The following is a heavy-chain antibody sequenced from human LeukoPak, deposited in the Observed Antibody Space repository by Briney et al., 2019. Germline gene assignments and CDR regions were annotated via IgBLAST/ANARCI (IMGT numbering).Heavy chain of an antibody. Sequence: GRSLRLSCAASGLTFRSYGMHWVRQAPGKGLEWVAFIRYDGSNKYYADSVKGRFTISRDNSKNTLYLQMNSLRAEDTAVYYCAKAPGGYYYFYDYWGQGTLVTVSS. CDR2: IRYDGSNK. D-gene: IGHD3-22*01. J-gene: IGHJ4*02. V-gene: IGHV3-30*02. CDR3: AKAPGGYYYFYDY. CDR1: GLTFRSYG.